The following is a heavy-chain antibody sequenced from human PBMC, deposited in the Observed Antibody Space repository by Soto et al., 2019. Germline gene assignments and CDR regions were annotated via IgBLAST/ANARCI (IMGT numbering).Heavy chain of an antibody. Sequence: QVQLVQSGAEVKTPGASVRVSCKASGYSFSNFYIHCVRQAPGQGLEWIGVINPGRGLTTYAQSFQDGVTLTSDTSTSTVYMDLNSLRSEDTAIYYCARDAVPIAGRSHYFDYWGQGSQVTVSS. D-gene: IGHD2-15*01. CDR3: ARDAVPIAGRSHYFDY. CDR2: INPGRGLT. V-gene: IGHV1-46*01. J-gene: IGHJ4*02. CDR1: GYSFSNFY.